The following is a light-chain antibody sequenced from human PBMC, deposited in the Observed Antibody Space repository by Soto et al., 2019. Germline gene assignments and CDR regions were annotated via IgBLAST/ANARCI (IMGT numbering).Light chain of an antibody. CDR3: QQYGSSPPEA. Sequence: EIVLTQSPGTLSLSPGERATLSCRTSQSVSNSYLAWYQQKPGQAPRLLIYGASSRATGIPDRFSGSGSGTAFTLTISRLEPVDFAVYYCQQYGSSPPEAFGQGPKVEI. J-gene: IGKJ1*01. V-gene: IGKV3-20*01. CDR2: GAS. CDR1: QSVSNSY.